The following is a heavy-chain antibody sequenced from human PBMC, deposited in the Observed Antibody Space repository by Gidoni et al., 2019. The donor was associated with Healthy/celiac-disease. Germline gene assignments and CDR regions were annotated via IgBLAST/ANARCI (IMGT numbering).Heavy chain of an antibody. D-gene: IGHD3-3*01. Sequence: EVQLVESGGGLVQPGGSLRLSCAASGFTFSSYWMSWVRQAPGKGLEWVANIKQDGSEKYYVDSVKGRFTISRDNAKNSLYLQMNSLRAEDTAVGRYYDFWSGPPGYYYYYYYMDVWGKGTTVTVSS. CDR2: IKQDGSEK. CDR3: YDFWSGPPGYYYYYYYMDV. V-gene: IGHV3-7*02. CDR1: GFTFSSYW. J-gene: IGHJ6*03.